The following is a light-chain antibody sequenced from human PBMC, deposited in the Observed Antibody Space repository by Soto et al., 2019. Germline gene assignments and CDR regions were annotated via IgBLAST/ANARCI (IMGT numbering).Light chain of an antibody. Sequence: QSVLTQPPSVSGAPGQTVTISCTRSSSNIGAAYDVHWYQHLPGTAPKLLIYGNNNRPSGVPDRFSGSKSGTSASLAITGLQAEDEADYYCQSYDSSLSGWVFGGGTKLTVI. V-gene: IGLV1-40*01. CDR1: SSNIGAAYD. J-gene: IGLJ3*02. CDR2: GNN. CDR3: QSYDSSLSGWV.